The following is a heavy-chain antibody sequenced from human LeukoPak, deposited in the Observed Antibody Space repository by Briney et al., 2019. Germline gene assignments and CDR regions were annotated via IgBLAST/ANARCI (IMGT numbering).Heavy chain of an antibody. V-gene: IGHV1-2*02. CDR2: IKPSSGDT. CDR1: GFTFTGDQ. CDR3: ARKSAGFLTA. Sequence: ASVKVSCKTGGFTFTGDQIYWLRQAPGQGLEWVGWIKPSSGDTLYEQKFQGRVTMTRDKSISSAYMELSSLRSDDTAVYYCARKSAGFLTAWGQGTLVTVSS. J-gene: IGHJ5*02. D-gene: IGHD2/OR15-2a*01.